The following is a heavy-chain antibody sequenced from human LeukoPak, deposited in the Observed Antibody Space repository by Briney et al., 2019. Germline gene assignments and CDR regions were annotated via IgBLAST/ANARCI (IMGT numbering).Heavy chain of an antibody. Sequence: SETLSLTCTVSGGSISSYYWSWIRQPAGKGLEWIGRIYTSGSTNYNPSLKSRVTMSVDTSKNQFSLKLSSVTAADAAVYYCAREVAAAEGINWFDPWGQGTLVTVSS. CDR2: IYTSGST. CDR1: GGSISSYY. CDR3: AREVAAAEGINWFDP. D-gene: IGHD6-13*01. V-gene: IGHV4-4*07. J-gene: IGHJ5*02.